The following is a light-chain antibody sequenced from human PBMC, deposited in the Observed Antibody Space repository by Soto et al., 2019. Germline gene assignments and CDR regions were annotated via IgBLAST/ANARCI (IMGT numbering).Light chain of an antibody. CDR3: QQYADLTNT. CDR1: QDISNY. Sequence: DIQMTQSPSSLSASVGDRVTITCQASQDISNYLNWYQQKPGKAPKLLIYDASNLETGVPSRFSGSGSGTDFTSTISSLQPEHIATYIYQQYADLTNTFRPGPKLEI. J-gene: IGKJ2*01. V-gene: IGKV1-33*01. CDR2: DAS.